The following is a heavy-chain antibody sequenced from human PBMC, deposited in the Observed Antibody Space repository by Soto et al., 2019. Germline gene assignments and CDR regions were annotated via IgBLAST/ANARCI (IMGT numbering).Heavy chain of an antibody. CDR1: GFTVSSYS. J-gene: IGHJ6*02. Sequence: GSMKICCAASGFTVSSYSVNWVRQAPGKGLEWVSSISSSSSYIYYADSVKGRFTISRDNAKNSLYLQMNSLRAEDTAVYYCARGPYYDFWSGPITNYYYYGMDVWGQGTTVTVSS. CDR3: ARGPYYDFWSGPITNYYYYGMDV. D-gene: IGHD3-3*01. V-gene: IGHV3-21*01. CDR2: ISSSSSYI.